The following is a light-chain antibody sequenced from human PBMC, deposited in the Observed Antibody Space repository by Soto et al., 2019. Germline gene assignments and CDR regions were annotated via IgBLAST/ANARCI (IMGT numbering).Light chain of an antibody. Sequence: QSVLTQPASVSGSPGQSTTISCTGTSSDVGRYPYVSWYQQHPGNGPKLIIYDVSDRPSGVSNRFSGSKSDNTAALTISGLQAEDEADYYCSSYTSTDGWVFGGGTKVTVL. CDR1: SSDVGRYPY. CDR2: DVS. CDR3: SSYTSTDGWV. J-gene: IGLJ3*02. V-gene: IGLV2-14*01.